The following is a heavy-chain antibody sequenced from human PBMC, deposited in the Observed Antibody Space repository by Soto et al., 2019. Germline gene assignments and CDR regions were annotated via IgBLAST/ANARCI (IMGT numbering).Heavy chain of an antibody. V-gene: IGHV3-30-3*01. D-gene: IGHD4-17*01. Sequence: QVQLVESGGGVVQPGRSLRLSCAASGFTSSSYAMHWVRQAPGKGLEWVAVISYDGSNKYYADSVKGRFTISRDNSKNTLYLQMNSLRAEDTAVYYCARWEDGDYYFDYWGQGTLVTVSS. CDR2: ISYDGSNK. CDR3: ARWEDGDYYFDY. CDR1: GFTSSSYA. J-gene: IGHJ4*02.